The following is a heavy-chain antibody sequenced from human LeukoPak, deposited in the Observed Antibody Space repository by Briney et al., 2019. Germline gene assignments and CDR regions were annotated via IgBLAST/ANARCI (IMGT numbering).Heavy chain of an antibody. D-gene: IGHD1-20*01. Sequence: PGGSLRLSCAASGFTFSSYGMHWVRQAPGKGLEWVAVKSYDGSNKYYADSVKGQFTISRDNAKNSLYLQMNSLRAEDTAVYYCARDVYNWNDGDYYYYGMDVWGQGTTVIVSS. CDR2: KSYDGSNK. V-gene: IGHV3-30*03. J-gene: IGHJ6*02. CDR3: ARDVYNWNDGDYYYYGMDV. CDR1: GFTFSSYG.